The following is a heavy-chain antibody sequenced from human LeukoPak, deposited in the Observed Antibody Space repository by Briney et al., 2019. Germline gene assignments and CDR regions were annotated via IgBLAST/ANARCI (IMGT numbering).Heavy chain of an antibody. CDR3: ASSNYYGSGRLLWLPGY. CDR2: IYYSGST. CDR1: GFTFSSYA. V-gene: IGHV4-30-4*08. J-gene: IGHJ4*02. D-gene: IGHD3-10*01. Sequence: LRLSCAASGFTFSSYAMSWVRQPPGKGLEWIGYIYYSGSTYYNPSLKSRVTISVDTSKNQFSLKLSSVTAADTAVYYCASSNYYGSGRLLWLPGYWGQGTLVTVSS.